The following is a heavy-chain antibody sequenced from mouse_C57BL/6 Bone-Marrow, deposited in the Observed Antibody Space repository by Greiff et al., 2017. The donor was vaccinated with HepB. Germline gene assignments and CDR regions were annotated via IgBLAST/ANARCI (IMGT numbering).Heavy chain of an antibody. D-gene: IGHD1-1*01. CDR3: ARSGYYGSSTGFAY. Sequence: QVQLKQPGAELVRPGSSVKLSCKASGYTFTSYWMDWVKQRPGQGLEWIGNIYPSDSETHYNQKFKDKATLTVDKSSSTAYMQLSSLTSEDSAVYYCARSGYYGSSTGFAYWGQGTLVTVSA. J-gene: IGHJ3*01. CDR1: GYTFTSYW. V-gene: IGHV1-61*01. CDR2: IYPSDSET.